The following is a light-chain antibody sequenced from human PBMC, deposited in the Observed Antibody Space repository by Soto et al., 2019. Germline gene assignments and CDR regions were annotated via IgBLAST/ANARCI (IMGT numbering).Light chain of an antibody. CDR2: KAS. CDR3: QQYNSYSWT. J-gene: IGKJ1*01. CDR1: QSISSR. V-gene: IGKV1-5*03. Sequence: DIQMTQSPSTLSASVGDRVTITCRASQSISSRLVWYQQKPGKAPKLLIYKASSLASGVPSRFSGSGSGTEFTLTISSLQPDDFATYYCQQYNSYSWTFGQGTKVEIK.